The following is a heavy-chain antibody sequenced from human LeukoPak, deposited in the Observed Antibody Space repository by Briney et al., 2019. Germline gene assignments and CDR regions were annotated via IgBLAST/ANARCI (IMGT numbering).Heavy chain of an antibody. CDR2: IYHSGST. Sequence: PSQTVSLTCTVSGGSISSGGYSWSWIRQPPGKGLEWIGYIYHSGSTYYNPSLKSRVTISVDRSKNQFSLKLSSVTAADTAVYYCAREDVVVPAAITYFQHWGQGTLVTVSS. D-gene: IGHD2-2*02. CDR3: AREDVVVPAAITYFQH. V-gene: IGHV4-30-2*01. CDR1: GGSISSGGYS. J-gene: IGHJ1*01.